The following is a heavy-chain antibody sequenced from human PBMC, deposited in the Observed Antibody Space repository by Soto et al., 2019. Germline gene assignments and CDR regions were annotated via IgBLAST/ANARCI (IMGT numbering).Heavy chain of an antibody. CDR1: CGSISSYY. Sequence: SETLSLTCTVSCGSISSYYWSWIRQPPGNGLYCIGYIYYSVITNXXPSLKSRXXISVDTSKNHXSLKLXSVTAAYTAVYYCARVWGGAFDIWCQGTMVTVS. V-gene: IGHV4-59*01. D-gene: IGHD3-10*01. J-gene: IGHJ3*02. CDR2: IYYSVIT. CDR3: ARVWGGAFDI.